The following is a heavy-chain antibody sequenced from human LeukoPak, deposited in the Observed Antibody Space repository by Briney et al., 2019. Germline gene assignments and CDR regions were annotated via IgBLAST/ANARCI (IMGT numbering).Heavy chain of an antibody. CDR2: IIPIFGTA. J-gene: IGHJ6*03. CDR1: GGTFSSYA. CDR3: ARSTRVFDSSGYQLLMDV. Sequence: ASVKVSCKASGGTFSSYAISWVRHAPGQGLEWMGRIIPIFGTANYAQKFQGRVTITTDESTSTAYMELSSLRSEDTAVYYCARSTRVFDSSGYQLLMDVWGKGTTVTVSS. D-gene: IGHD3-22*01. V-gene: IGHV1-69*05.